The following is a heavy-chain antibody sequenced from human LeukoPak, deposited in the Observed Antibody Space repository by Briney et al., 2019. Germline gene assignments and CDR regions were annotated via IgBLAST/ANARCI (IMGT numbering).Heavy chain of an antibody. CDR3: TRLGWGYSGYDLGGLWDY. CDR2: IRSKAYGGTT. D-gene: IGHD5-12*01. J-gene: IGHJ4*02. Sequence: GGSLRLSCTASGFTFGDYAMSWFRQAPGKGLEWVGFIRSKAYGGTTEYAASVKGRFTISRDDSKSIAYLQMNSLKTEDTAVYYCTRLGWGYSGYDLGGLWDYWGQGTLVTVSS. CDR1: GFTFGDYA. V-gene: IGHV3-49*03.